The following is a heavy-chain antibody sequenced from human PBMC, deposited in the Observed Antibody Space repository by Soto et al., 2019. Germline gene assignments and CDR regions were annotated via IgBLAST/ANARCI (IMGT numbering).Heavy chain of an antibody. J-gene: IGHJ4*02. V-gene: IGHV4-30-4*01. Sequence: QVQLQESGPGLVKPSQTLSLTCTVSGGSISSGDYYWSWIRQPPGKGLEWIGYIYYRGSTYYNPSLKCRVTISVDTSKNQFSLKLSSVTAADTAVYYCARGPEYYYGSGSYSRLDYWGQGTLVTVSS. CDR2: IYYRGST. CDR3: ARGPEYYYGSGSYSRLDY. CDR1: GGSISSGDYY. D-gene: IGHD3-10*01.